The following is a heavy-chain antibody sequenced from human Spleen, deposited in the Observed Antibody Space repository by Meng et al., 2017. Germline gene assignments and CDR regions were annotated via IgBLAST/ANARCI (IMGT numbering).Heavy chain of an antibody. V-gene: IGHV3-74*01. D-gene: IGHD2/OR15-2a*01. CDR3: GRDLGGFYGA. Sequence: EEQLVESGGGLVQPGGSLRLSCAASGFTFSRYWFHWVRQVPGQGLVWVSRIDTGWGTTDYADSVRGRFTIYRDNGENTLYLQMNSLRVEDTGVYYCGRDLGGFYGAWGRGALVTVSS. J-gene: IGHJ5*02. CDR2: IDTGWGTT. CDR1: GFTFSRYW.